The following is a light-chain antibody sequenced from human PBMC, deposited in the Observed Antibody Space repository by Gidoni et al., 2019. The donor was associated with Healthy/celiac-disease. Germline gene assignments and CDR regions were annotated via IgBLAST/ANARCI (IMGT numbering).Light chain of an antibody. CDR1: QSISIY. CDR3: QQSYSTPLT. CDR2: AAS. J-gene: IGKJ3*01. V-gene: IGKV1-39*01. Sequence: IKMTQSSPSLSASVGDRVTITCRASQSISIYLNWYQQKPGKAPKLLIYAASSLQGGVPSRFSGSGSGTDFTLTISSLQPEDVATYYYQQSYSTPLTFGPGTKVDIK.